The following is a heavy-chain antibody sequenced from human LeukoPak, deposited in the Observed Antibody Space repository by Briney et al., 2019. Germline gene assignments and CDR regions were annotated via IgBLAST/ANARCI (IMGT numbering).Heavy chain of an antibody. CDR1: GFTFSSYA. D-gene: IGHD1-26*01. J-gene: IGHJ6*03. V-gene: IGHV3-64*01. Sequence: PGGSLRLSCAASGFTFSSYAMRWVRQAPGKGLEYVSAISSNGGSTYYANSVKGRFTISRDNSKNTLYLQMGSLRAEDMAVYYCARDQRSSKPFYYYYYYMDVWGKGTTVTVSS. CDR3: ARDQRSSKPFYYYYYYMDV. CDR2: ISSNGGST.